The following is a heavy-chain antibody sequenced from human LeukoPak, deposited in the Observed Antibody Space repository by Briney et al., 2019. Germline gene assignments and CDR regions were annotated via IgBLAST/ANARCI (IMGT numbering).Heavy chain of an antibody. Sequence: PGGSLRLSCEASGLTFNNFALHWIRQAPGKGLEWVSGISGSGGGTYYADSVKGRFTISRDNSKNTLYLQLNSLRAEDTAEYYCAMRAGYWGQGTLVTVSS. D-gene: IGHD3-10*01. J-gene: IGHJ4*02. CDR1: GLTFNNFA. CDR2: ISGSGGGT. V-gene: IGHV3-23*01. CDR3: AMRAGY.